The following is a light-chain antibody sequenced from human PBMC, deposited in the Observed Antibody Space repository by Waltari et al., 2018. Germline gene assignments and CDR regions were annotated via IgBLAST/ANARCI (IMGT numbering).Light chain of an antibody. CDR2: GTS. Sequence: DIQLTQSPSSVSASVGDRVPIPCRARQGIGNWLVWYQQKPGEAPKLLIYGTSTLKSGVPSRFSGSGSGTDFTLTISSLQPEDCATYYCQQANSFPRNFGQGTRVDIK. J-gene: IGKJ5*01. CDR3: QQANSFPRN. V-gene: IGKV1-12*01. CDR1: QGIGNW.